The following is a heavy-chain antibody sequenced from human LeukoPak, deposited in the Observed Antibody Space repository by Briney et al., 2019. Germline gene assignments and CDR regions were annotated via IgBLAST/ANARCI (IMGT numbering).Heavy chain of an antibody. CDR1: GYTFSGYY. CDR2: INPNSGGT. D-gene: IGHD2-21*02. Sequence: ASVKVSCKGSGYTFSGYYMHWVRQAPGQGLEWVGWINPNSGGTNYAQKFQGRVTMTRDTSISTAYMELSRLLSGDTAVYYCARGKTMVYCGGDCYRFDNWGQGTLVTVSS. V-gene: IGHV1-2*02. CDR3: ARGKTMVYCGGDCYRFDN. J-gene: IGHJ4*02.